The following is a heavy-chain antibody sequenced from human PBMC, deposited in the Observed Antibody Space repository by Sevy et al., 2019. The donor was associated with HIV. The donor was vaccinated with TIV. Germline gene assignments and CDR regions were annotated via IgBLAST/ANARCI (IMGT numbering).Heavy chain of an antibody. Sequence: SETLSLTCTVSGGSISSYYWSWIRQPPGKGLEWIGYIYYSGSTNYNPSLKSRVTISVDTSKNQFSLKLSSVTAADTALYYCARVTSGLSRSNWFDPWGHGTLFTASS. CDR2: IYYSGST. CDR1: GGSISSYY. CDR3: ARVTSGLSRSNWFDP. D-gene: IGHD3-10*01. J-gene: IGHJ5*02. V-gene: IGHV4-59*01.